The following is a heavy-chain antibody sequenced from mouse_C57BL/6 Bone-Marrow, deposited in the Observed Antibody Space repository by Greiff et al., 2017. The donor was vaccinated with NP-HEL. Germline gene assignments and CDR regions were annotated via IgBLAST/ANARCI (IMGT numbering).Heavy chain of an antibody. D-gene: IGHD2-4*01. J-gene: IGHJ3*01. CDR1: GFNIKDDY. Sequence: VQLQQSGAELVRPGASVKLSCTASGFNIKDDYMHWVKQRPEQGLEWIGWIDPENGDTEYASKFQGKATITADTSSNTAYLQLSSLTSEDTAVYYCTDDYDVAWFAYGGQGTLVTVSA. CDR2: IDPENGDT. CDR3: TDDYDVAWFAY. V-gene: IGHV14-4*01.